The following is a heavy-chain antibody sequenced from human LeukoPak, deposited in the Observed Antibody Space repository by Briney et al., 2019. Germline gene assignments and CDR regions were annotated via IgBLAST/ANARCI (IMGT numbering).Heavy chain of an antibody. CDR1: GGSISSYY. CDR2: IYTSGST. CDR3: ARDKYFYDSPYYYYMDV. Sequence: PSETLSLTCTVSGGSISSYYWSWIRQPAGKGLEWIGRIYTSGSTNYNPSLKSRVTMSVDTPKNQFSLKLSSVTAADTAVYYCARDKYFYDSPYYYYMDVWGKGTTVTVSS. J-gene: IGHJ6*03. D-gene: IGHD3-22*01. V-gene: IGHV4-4*07.